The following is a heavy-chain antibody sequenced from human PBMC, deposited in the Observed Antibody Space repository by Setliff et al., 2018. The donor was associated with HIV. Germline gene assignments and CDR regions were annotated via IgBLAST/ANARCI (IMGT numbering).Heavy chain of an antibody. CDR2: IIPIFCTA. Sequence: SVKVSCKASGGTFSSYAISWVRQAPGQGLEWMGGIIPIFCTANYAQKFQGRVTITADEPTSTAYMELSSLRSEDTAMYYCGRDRSPYYYDSSGFNWFDPWGQGTLVTVSS. D-gene: IGHD3-22*01. V-gene: IGHV1-69*13. CDR1: GGTFSSYA. J-gene: IGHJ5*02. CDR3: GRDRSPYYYDSSGFNWFDP.